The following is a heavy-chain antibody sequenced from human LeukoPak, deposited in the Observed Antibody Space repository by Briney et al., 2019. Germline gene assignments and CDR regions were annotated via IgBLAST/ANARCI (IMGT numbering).Heavy chain of an antibody. CDR1: GGSIDITNY. V-gene: IGHV4-4*02. D-gene: IGHD1-26*01. CDR2: IAHDGTT. CDR3: TREDRPYCPFAY. Sequence: PSETLSLTCGVSGGSIDITNYWSWVRQAPGKGLEWIGEIAHDGTTNYNPSLRSRVAMSFDRANDQFSLSLTSVTAADTAVYYCTREDRPYCPFAYWGQGVLVTVSS. J-gene: IGHJ4*02.